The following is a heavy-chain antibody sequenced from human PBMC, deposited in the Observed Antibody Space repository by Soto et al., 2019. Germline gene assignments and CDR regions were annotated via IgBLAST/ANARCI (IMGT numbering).Heavy chain of an antibody. Sequence: QVQLQESGPGLLKPSETLSLTCTVSGGSINNYYWSWIRQTPGKGLEWIGYVYYSGTTNYNSNLKSRVTILIDSSQNQFSLKLSSVTAADTAVYYCARHTDDILTGNEALDIWGQGTGVTVSS. V-gene: IGHV4-59*08. CDR2: VYYSGTT. CDR3: ARHTDDILTGNEALDI. D-gene: IGHD3-9*01. CDR1: GGSINNYY. J-gene: IGHJ3*02.